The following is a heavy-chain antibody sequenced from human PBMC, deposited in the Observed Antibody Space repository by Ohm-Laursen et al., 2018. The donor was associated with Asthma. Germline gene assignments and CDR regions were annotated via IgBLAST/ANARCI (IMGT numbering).Heavy chain of an antibody. CDR2: IYYSGST. Sequence: TLPLTCTVSGGSISSGGYYWSWTRQHPGKGLEWIGYIYYSGSTYYNPSLKSRVTISVDTSKNQFSLKLSSVTAADTAVYYCATGVDTAMVYFDPWGQGTLVTVSS. J-gene: IGHJ5*02. D-gene: IGHD5-18*01. CDR3: ATGVDTAMVYFDP. CDR1: GGSISSGGYY. V-gene: IGHV4-31*03.